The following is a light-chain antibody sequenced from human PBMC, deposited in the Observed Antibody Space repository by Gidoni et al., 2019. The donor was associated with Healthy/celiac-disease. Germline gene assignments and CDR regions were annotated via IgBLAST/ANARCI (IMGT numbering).Light chain of an antibody. CDR2: DVS. J-gene: IGLJ1*01. CDR3: CSYAGSYTYV. CDR1: SSDVGGYNY. Sequence: QSALTQPRPVSGSPGQSVTISCTGTSSDVGGYNYVSWYQQHTGKAPKLMIYDVSKRPSGVHDRFTGSKSSNTATLTISGLQAEDEADYYCCSYAGSYTYVFGTGTKVTVL. V-gene: IGLV2-11*01.